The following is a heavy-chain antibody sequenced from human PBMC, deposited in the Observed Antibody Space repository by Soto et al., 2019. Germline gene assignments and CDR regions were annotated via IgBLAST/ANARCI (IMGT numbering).Heavy chain of an antibody. Sequence: SGFTFSSYWMHWVRQAPGKGLVWVSRINSDGSSTSYSDSVKGRFTISRDNGKNSLFLQMNSLRDEDTAVYYCARVVVVIPPGYYYAMDVWGQGTTVTVSS. V-gene: IGHV3-74*01. J-gene: IGHJ6*02. CDR1: GFTFSSYW. CDR2: INSDGSST. CDR3: ARVVVVIPPGYYYAMDV. D-gene: IGHD3-22*01.